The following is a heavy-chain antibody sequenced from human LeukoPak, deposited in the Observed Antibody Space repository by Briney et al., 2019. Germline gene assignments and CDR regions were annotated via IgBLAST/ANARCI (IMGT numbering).Heavy chain of an antibody. Sequence: SETLSLTCTVSGGSISSSYYWGWIRQPPGKGLEWIGSIYYSGSTYYNPSLKSRVTISVDTSKNQFSLKLSSVTAADTAVYYCARQSYYYYYMDVWGKGTTVTVSS. CDR3: ARQSYYYYYMDV. CDR2: IYYSGST. V-gene: IGHV4-39*07. CDR1: GGSISSSYY. J-gene: IGHJ6*03.